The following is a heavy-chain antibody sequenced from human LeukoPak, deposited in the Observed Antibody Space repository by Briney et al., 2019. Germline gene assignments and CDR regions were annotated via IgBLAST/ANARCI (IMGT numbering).Heavy chain of an antibody. CDR2: INQDASEI. CDR3: ATDRDNSDWQKRFDS. J-gene: IGHJ4*02. Sequence: GGSLRLSCAASGFTFSTYWMNWYRQAPGKGLEWVGNINQDASEINYVDSVRGRFTISRDNAKNSLHLQMNSLRAEDSAVYYCATDRDNSDWQKRFDSWGQGTLVTVSS. CDR1: GFTFSTYW. D-gene: IGHD2-21*02. V-gene: IGHV3-7*01.